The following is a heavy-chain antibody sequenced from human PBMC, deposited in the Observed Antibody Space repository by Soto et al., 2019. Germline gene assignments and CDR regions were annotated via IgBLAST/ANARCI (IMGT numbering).Heavy chain of an antibody. V-gene: IGHV3-15*01. Sequence: GGSLRLSCAASGFTFSNAWMSWVRQAPGKGLEWVGRIKSKTDGGTTDYAAPVKGRFNISRDDAKSTLNLPMNSMKTEDTAVYYCTTGLVVAATGYYYYYMDVWGKGTTVTVSS. D-gene: IGHD2-15*01. CDR3: TTGLVVAATGYYYYYMDV. J-gene: IGHJ6*03. CDR2: IKSKTDGGTT. CDR1: GFTFSNAW.